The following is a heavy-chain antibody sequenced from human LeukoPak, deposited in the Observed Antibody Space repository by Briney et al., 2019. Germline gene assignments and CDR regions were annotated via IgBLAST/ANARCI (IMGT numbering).Heavy chain of an antibody. CDR1: GFTFSSHW. V-gene: IGHV3-7*01. CDR3: ARGVYSIDY. Sequence: GGSLRLSCAASGFTFSSHWMNWVRQAPGKGLEWVANIREDGTEIYYMDSVKGRFTISRDNAKNSLYLQMNSLRAEDTAVYYCARGVYSIDYWGQGILVTVSS. J-gene: IGHJ4*02. D-gene: IGHD2-15*01. CDR2: IREDGTEI.